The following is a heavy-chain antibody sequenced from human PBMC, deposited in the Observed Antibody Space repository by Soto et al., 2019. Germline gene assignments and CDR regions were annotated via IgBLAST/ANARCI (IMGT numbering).Heavy chain of an antibody. J-gene: IGHJ6*02. CDR1: GFTFSSYA. CDR3: AKDFGDFWSGYYTVYYYYGMDV. V-gene: IGHV3-23*01. D-gene: IGHD3-3*01. Sequence: EVQLLESGGGLVQPGGSLRLSCAASGFTFSSYAMSWVRQAPGKGLEWVSAISGSGGSTYYADSVKGRFTISRDNSKNTLYLQMNSLRAEDTAVYYCAKDFGDFWSGYYTVYYYYGMDVWGQGTTVTVSS. CDR2: ISGSGGST.